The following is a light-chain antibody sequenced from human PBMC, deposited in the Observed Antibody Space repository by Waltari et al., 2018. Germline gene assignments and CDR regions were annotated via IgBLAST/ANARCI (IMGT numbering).Light chain of an antibody. V-gene: IGKV1-39*01. Sequence: TQSPSPVPAFCGKGVTTTCRASQSISKYLNWYQQKPGQAPRPLIYNASILPSGVPARFCGSGSGTDFTLTISSLEPEDFATYFCQQTDTSPSTFGQGTKLDFK. CDR3: QQTDTSPST. CDR2: NAS. J-gene: IGKJ2*01. CDR1: QSISKY.